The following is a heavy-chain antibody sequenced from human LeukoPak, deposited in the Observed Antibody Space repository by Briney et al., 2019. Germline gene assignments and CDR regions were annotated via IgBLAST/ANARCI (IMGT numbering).Heavy chain of an antibody. CDR1: GESFSGYY. V-gene: IGHV4-34*01. J-gene: IGHJ6*02. D-gene: IGHD6-13*01. CDR3: ARGRVAAAGTHDYYYYGMDV. CDR2: INHSEST. Sequence: SETLSLTCAVYGESFSGYYCSWIRQPPGKGLEWIGEINHSESTNYNPSLKSRVTISVDTSKNQFSLKLSSVTAADTAVYYCARGRVAAAGTHDYYYYGMDVWGQGTTVTVSS.